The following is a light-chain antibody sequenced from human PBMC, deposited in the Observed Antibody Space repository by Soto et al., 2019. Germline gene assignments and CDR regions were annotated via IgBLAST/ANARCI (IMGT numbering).Light chain of an antibody. CDR1: QSISTS. J-gene: IGKJ1*01. V-gene: IGKV1-39*01. Sequence: DIQMTQSPSSLSASVGDRVTITCRASQSISTSLNWYQQKPGEAPKLLIYGASTLQSGVPSRFSGSGSGTEFTLAISSLQLEDFATYYCQQRGTFGLGTKV. CDR2: GAS. CDR3: QQRGT.